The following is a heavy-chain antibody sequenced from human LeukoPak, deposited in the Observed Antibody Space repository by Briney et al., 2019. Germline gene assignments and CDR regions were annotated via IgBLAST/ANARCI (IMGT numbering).Heavy chain of an antibody. CDR3: ARGRYYYGSGSYLGIDY. J-gene: IGHJ4*02. Sequence: SVKVSCKASGGTFSSYAISWVRQAPGQGLEWMGGIIPIFGTANYAQKFQGRVTMTRDTSISTAYMELSRLRSDDTAVYYCARGRYYYGSGSYLGIDYWGQGTLVTVSS. CDR2: IIPIFGTA. D-gene: IGHD3-10*01. CDR1: GGTFSSYA. V-gene: IGHV1-69*05.